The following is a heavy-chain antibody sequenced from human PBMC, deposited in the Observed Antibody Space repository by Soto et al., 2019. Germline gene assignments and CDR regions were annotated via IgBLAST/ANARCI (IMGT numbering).Heavy chain of an antibody. CDR3: AVGDCISTSCDEGVGAFDI. V-gene: IGHV1-69*12. J-gene: IGHJ3*02. CDR2: IIPIFGTA. CDR1: GGTFSSYA. Sequence: QVQLVQSGAEVKKPGSSVKVSCKASGGTFSSYAISWVRQAPGQGLEWMGGIIPIFGTANYAQKFQGRVTVTADEATSTAYMELSSLRSDDTAVYYCAVGDCISTSCDEGVGAFDIWGQGTMVTVSS. D-gene: IGHD2-2*01.